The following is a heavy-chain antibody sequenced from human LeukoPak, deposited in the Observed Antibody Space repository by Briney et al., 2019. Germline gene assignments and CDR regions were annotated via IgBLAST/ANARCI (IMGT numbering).Heavy chain of an antibody. CDR1: DGSMSSYY. CDR2: VYTSGST. CDR3: ARDISPESGYSHGYFDY. V-gene: IGHV4-4*07. D-gene: IGHD5-18*01. J-gene: IGHJ4*02. Sequence: PSETLSLTCTVSDGSMSSYYWAWIRQPAGKGLEWIGRVYTSGSTNYNPSLKSRVTISVDTSKNQFSLKLSSVTAADTAVYYCARDISPESGYSHGYFDYWGQGTLVTVSS.